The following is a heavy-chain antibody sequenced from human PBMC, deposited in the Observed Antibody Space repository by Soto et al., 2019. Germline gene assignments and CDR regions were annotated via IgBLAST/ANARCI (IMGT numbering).Heavy chain of an antibody. Sequence: QVHLVESGGGVVQPGTSLRLSCAASGFTFDNYGMLWVRQAPGKGLEWVALISYDDSYRYYTNSVRGRFTISRDNSKNMVFLHMNSLQGDDTAVYYCAGGDYGESIDFWGQGTLVTVSS. J-gene: IGHJ4*02. CDR3: AGGDYGESIDF. CDR2: ISYDDSYR. D-gene: IGHD4-17*01. V-gene: IGHV3-33*01. CDR1: GFTFDNYG.